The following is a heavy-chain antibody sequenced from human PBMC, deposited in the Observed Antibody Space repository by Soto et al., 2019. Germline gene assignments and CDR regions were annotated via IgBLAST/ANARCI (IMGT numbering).Heavy chain of an antibody. CDR1: GGSISSYY. V-gene: IGHV4-59*08. Sequence: SETLSLTCTVSGGSISSYYWSWIRQPPGKGLEWIGYIYYSGSTNYNPSLKSRVTISVDTSKNQFSLKLSSVTAADTAVYYCARLSPTTYYDFWSGSELLDFWGKGTTVTVSS. CDR2: IYYSGST. CDR3: ARLSPTTYYDFWSGSELLDF. J-gene: IGHJ6*04. D-gene: IGHD3-3*01.